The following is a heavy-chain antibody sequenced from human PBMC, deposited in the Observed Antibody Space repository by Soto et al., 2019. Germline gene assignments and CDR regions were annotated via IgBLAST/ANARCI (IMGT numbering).Heavy chain of an antibody. CDR1: GFTFGDYA. Sequence: EVQLVESGGGLVQPGRSLRLSCTASGFTFGDYAMSWVRQAPGKGLEWVGFIRSKAYGGTTEYAASVKGRFTISRDDSKSIAYLQMNSLKTEDTAVYYCTRVPAATYFDYWGQGTLVTVSS. CDR2: IRSKAYGGTT. J-gene: IGHJ4*02. D-gene: IGHD2-2*01. V-gene: IGHV3-49*04. CDR3: TRVPAATYFDY.